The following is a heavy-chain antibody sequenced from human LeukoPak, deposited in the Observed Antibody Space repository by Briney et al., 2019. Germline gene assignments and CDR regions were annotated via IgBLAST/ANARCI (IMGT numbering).Heavy chain of an antibody. D-gene: IGHD3-10*01. CDR1: GYSISSGYY. CDR2: IYHSGST. V-gene: IGHV4-38-2*02. CDR3: ARDAKYYYGSRTYFFFEY. Sequence: SETLSLTCTVSGYSISSGYYRGWIRQPPGKGLEWIGSIYHSGSTYYNPSLKSRVTMSIDTSKNQFSLKLSSVTAADTAVYYCARDAKYYYGSRTYFFFEYWGQGTLLTVSS. J-gene: IGHJ4*02.